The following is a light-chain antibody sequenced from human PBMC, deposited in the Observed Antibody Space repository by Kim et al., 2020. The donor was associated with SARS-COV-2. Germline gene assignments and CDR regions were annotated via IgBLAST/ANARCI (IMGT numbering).Light chain of an antibody. J-gene: IGLJ1*01. CDR3: CSYTADSTFV. CDR1: SGDVGGFNY. CDR2: DVN. Sequence: GQSITISCTGTSGDVGGFNYVSWYQQHPGKAPKLIIFDVNKRPSGVSSRFSGSKSGNTASLTISGLQPEDEADYYCCSYTADSTFVLGTGTKVTVL. V-gene: IGLV2-14*03.